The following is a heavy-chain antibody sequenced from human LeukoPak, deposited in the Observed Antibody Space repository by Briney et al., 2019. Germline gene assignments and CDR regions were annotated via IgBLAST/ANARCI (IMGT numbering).Heavy chain of an antibody. J-gene: IGHJ4*02. CDR2: ISYDGSNK. D-gene: IGHD1-1*01. V-gene: IGHV3-30*18. CDR1: GFTFSSYG. Sequence: GGSLRLSCAASGFTFSSYGMHWVRQAPGKGLEWVAVISYDGSNKYYADSVKGRFTISRDNSKYTLYLQMNSLRAEDTAVYYCAKGRTALDYWGQGTLVTVSS. CDR3: AKGRTALDY.